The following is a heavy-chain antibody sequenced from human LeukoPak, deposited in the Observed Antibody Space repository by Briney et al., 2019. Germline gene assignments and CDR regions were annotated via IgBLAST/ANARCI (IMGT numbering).Heavy chain of an antibody. CDR2: IYPGDSDT. D-gene: IGHD3-22*01. Sequence: GESLKISCKGSGYSFTSYWIGWVRQMPGKGLEWMGIIYPGDSDTRYSPSFQGQVTISADKSISTAYQQWSSLKASDTAMYYCAREGHYYDSSGYPDYWGQGTLVTVSS. V-gene: IGHV5-51*01. J-gene: IGHJ4*02. CDR1: GYSFTSYW. CDR3: AREGHYYDSSGYPDY.